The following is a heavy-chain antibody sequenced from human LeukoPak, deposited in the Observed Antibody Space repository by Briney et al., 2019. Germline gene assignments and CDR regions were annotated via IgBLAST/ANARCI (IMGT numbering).Heavy chain of an antibody. Sequence: ASGKVSCKASGYTFTSYGISWVRQAPGQGLEWMVWISAYNGNTNYAHKLQGRVTMTTDTSTSTAYMELRSLRSDDTTLYYCAVAMWEDDAFDIWGQGTMVTVSS. V-gene: IGHV1-18*01. CDR1: GYTFTSYG. CDR3: AVAMWEDDAFDI. CDR2: ISAYNGNT. J-gene: IGHJ3*02. D-gene: IGHD1-26*01.